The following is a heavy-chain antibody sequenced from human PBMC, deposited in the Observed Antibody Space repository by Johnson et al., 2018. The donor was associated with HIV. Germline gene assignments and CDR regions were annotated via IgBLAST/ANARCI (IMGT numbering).Heavy chain of an antibody. J-gene: IGHJ3*02. CDR1: GFTFSNYG. CDR3: ARAHAAFEI. CDR2: IWYDGSNK. Sequence: QVLLVESGGGVVQPGRSLRLSCAASGFTFSNYGMHWVRQTPGKGLEWVAVIWYDGSNKYYADSVKGRFTISRDNSKNTLYLQMNSLRAEDTAVYYCARAHAAFEIWGQGTMVTVSS. V-gene: IGHV3-30*19.